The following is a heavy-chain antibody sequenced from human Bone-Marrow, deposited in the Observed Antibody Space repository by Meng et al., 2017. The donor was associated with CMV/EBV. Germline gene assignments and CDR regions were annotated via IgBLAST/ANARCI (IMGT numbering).Heavy chain of an antibody. CDR2: VYYTGSS. CDR3: ARDPVGAASGAFDT. V-gene: IGHV4-39*07. J-gene: IGHJ3*02. CDR1: GVSMISSGHY. D-gene: IGHD2-15*01. Sequence: GSLRLSCTISGVSMISSGHYWGWIRQPPGKGLEWIGSVYYTGSSHYNPSLKSRVTILVDTSKNQFSLKLSSLTAADTAMYYCARDPVGAASGAFDTWGQGTMVTVSS.